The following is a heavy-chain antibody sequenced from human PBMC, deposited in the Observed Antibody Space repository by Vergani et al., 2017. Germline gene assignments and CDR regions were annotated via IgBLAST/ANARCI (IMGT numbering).Heavy chain of an antibody. Sequence: QLQLQESGPGLVKPSETLSLTCTVSGGFISSSSYYWGWIRQPPGKGLEWIGSIYYSGSTYYNPSLKSRVTISVDTSKNQFSLKLSSVTAADTAVYYCARTGHPSSSWNFDYWGQGTLVTVSS. J-gene: IGHJ4*02. CDR3: ARTGHPSSSWNFDY. V-gene: IGHV4-39*01. D-gene: IGHD6-13*01. CDR2: IYYSGST. CDR1: GGFISSSSYY.